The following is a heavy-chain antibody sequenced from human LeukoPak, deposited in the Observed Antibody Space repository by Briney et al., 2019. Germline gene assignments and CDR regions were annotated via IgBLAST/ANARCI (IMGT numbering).Heavy chain of an antibody. CDR1: GFTFSSYS. V-gene: IGHV3-21*01. CDR2: ISSSSSYI. CDR3: AREESIAGNWFDP. J-gene: IGHJ5*02. D-gene: IGHD6-6*01. Sequence: GGSLRLSCAASGFTFSSYSMNWVRQAPGKGLEWVSSISSSSSYIYYADSVKGRFTISRDNAKNSLYLQMNSLRAEDTAVYYCAREESIAGNWFDPWGQGTLVTVSS.